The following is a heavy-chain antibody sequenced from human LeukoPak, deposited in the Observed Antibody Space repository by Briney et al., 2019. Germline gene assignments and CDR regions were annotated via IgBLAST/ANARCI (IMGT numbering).Heavy chain of an antibody. J-gene: IGHJ6*03. D-gene: IGHD3-16*02. CDR2: IRWGSDSI. CDR3: AKDSPNTYGGSIVQGTGYMDL. CDR1: GFTFDAYA. Sequence: GGSLRLSCAASGFTFDAYAMHSVRQVPGKGLQCVSGIRWGSDSIGYEASVKGRFTISRDNAKNYLYLQMNSLRTGDTALYYCAKDSPNTYGGSIVQGTGYMDLWGKGTAVIVSS. V-gene: IGHV3-9*01.